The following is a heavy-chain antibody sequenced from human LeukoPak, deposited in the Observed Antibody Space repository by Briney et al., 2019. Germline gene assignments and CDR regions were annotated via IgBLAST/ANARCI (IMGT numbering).Heavy chain of an antibody. V-gene: IGHV3-23*01. CDR2: ISGSGGST. J-gene: IGHJ4*02. Sequence: GGSLRLSCAASGFTFSSYATSWVRQAPGKGLEWVSAISGSGGSTYYADSVKGRFTIPRDNSKNTLYLQMNSLRAEDTAVYYCAKTMGATAIVPVDYWGQGTLVTVSS. D-gene: IGHD1-26*01. CDR3: AKTMGATAIVPVDY. CDR1: GFTFSSYA.